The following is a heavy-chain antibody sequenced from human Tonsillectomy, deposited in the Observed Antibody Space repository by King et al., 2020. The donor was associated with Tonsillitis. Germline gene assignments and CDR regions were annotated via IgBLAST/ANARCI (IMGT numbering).Heavy chain of an antibody. CDR1: GFTFTSYA. CDR2: ISCSGAST. Sequence: VQLVQSGGGLVQPGGSLRLSCATSGFTFTSYAMGWVRQAPGKGLEWVSAISCSGASTNYADSVKGRFAISRDNSKNTLYLQMNSLRAEDTAVYYCAKGGEAVAVWFDPWGQGTLVTVSS. V-gene: IGHV3-23*04. CDR3: AKGGEAVAVWFDP. D-gene: IGHD6-19*01. J-gene: IGHJ5*02.